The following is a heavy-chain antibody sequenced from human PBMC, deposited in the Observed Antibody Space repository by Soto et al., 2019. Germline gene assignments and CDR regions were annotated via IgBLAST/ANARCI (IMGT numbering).Heavy chain of an antibody. CDR1: GGSISSYY. CDR3: ARDEYSSSSGGFYYFDY. V-gene: IGHV4-59*01. D-gene: IGHD6-6*01. Sequence: SETLSLTCTVSGGSISSYYWSWIRQPPGKGLEWIGYIYYSGSTNYNPSLKSRVTISVDTSKNQFSLKLSSVTAADTAVYYCARDEYSSSSGGFYYFDYWGQGTLVTVSS. J-gene: IGHJ4*02. CDR2: IYYSGST.